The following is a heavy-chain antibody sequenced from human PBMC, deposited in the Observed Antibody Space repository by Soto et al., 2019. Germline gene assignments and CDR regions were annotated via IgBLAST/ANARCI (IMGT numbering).Heavy chain of an antibody. CDR1: GGSVSSGSYY. J-gene: IGHJ4*02. V-gene: IGHV4-61*01. CDR2: IYYSGST. CDR3: ARDRQCYDGSGYYHLPF. D-gene: IGHD3-22*01. Sequence: QVQLQESGPGLVKPSETLSLTCTVSGGSVSSGSYYWSWIRQPPGKGLEWVGYIYYSGSTNDNPSLKSRVAIAVDTSKNQFSRKLSSVTAAVTAGDYCARDRQCYDGSGYYHLPFWGQGTLVTVSS.